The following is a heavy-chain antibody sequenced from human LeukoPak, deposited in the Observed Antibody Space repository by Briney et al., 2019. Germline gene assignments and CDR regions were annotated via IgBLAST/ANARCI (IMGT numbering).Heavy chain of an antibody. V-gene: IGHV1-46*01. CDR3: AREEVVLVDAVRYYYYGMDV. CDR2: INPSGGST. Sequence: ASVKVSCKASGYNFISYYMHWVRQTPGQGVEWMGIINPSGGSTSYAQKFQDRVTMTRDTSTSTVYMELSSLKSEDTAVYYCAREEVVLVDAVRYYYYGMDVWGQGTTVTVSS. CDR1: GYNFISYY. D-gene: IGHD2-8*01. J-gene: IGHJ6*02.